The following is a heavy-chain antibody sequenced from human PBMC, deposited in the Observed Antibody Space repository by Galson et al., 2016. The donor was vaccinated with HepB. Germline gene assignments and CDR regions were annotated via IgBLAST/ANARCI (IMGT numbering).Heavy chain of an antibody. CDR1: GYTFTSYA. CDR2: TNNANGNT. CDR3: ARGHIVATVDYYYYGLDV. Sequence: SVTVSCKASGYTFTSYAIHWVRQAPGQRLEWMGWTNNANGNTEYSQSFQGRVTFTRDTSASTAYMELSSLSSEDTAVYYCARGHIVATVDYYYYGLDVWGQGTMVTVSS. J-gene: IGHJ6*02. D-gene: IGHD5-12*01. V-gene: IGHV1-3*04.